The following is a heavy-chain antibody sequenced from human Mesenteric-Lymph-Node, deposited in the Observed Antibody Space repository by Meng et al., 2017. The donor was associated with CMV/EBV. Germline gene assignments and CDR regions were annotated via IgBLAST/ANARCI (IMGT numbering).Heavy chain of an antibody. J-gene: IGHJ4*02. CDR3: VTDRMDTSARRGFFDY. CDR1: GLTFNIYS. D-gene: IGHD5-18*01. V-gene: IGHV3-21*01. Sequence: GESLKISCAASGLTFNIYSMNWVRQAPGKGLEWLSSISTTCIYISYADSVKGRFSIFRDNVKNSVYLQMNSLRSENTAMYYCVTDRMDTSARRGFFDYWGQGTLVTVSS. CDR2: ISTTCIYI.